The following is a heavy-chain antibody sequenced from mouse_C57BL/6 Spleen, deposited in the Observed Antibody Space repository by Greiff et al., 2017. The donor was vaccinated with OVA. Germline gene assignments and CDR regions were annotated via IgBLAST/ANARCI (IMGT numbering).Heavy chain of an antibody. D-gene: IGHD4-1*01. Sequence: EVQRVESGGGLVKPGGSLKLSCAASGFTFSDYGMPWVRQAPEKGLEWVAYISSGSSTIYYADTVKGRFTIYRDNAKNTLFLQETRLRSEDTAMYYSARNDWDGGDFDYWGQGTTLTVSS. CDR3: ARNDWDGGDFDY. CDR1: GFTFSDYG. V-gene: IGHV5-17*01. CDR2: ISSGSSTI. J-gene: IGHJ2*01.